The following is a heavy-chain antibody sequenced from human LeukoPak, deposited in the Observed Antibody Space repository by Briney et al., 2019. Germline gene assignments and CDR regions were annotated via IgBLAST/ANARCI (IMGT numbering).Heavy chain of an antibody. CDR2: IIPIFGTA. Sequence: RASVKVSCKASGGTFSSYAISWVRQAPGQGLEWMGGIIPIFGTANYAQKFQGRVTITADESTSTAYMELSSLRSEDTAVYYFARERYFSCCSCYFFYYLGMDVWGQGTTVTVSS. CDR3: ARERYFSCCSCYFFYYLGMDV. J-gene: IGHJ6*02. D-gene: IGHD2-15*01. CDR1: GGTFSSYA. V-gene: IGHV1-69*13.